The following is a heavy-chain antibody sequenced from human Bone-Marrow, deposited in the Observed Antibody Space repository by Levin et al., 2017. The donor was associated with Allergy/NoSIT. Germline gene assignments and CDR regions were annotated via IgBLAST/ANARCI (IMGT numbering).Heavy chain of an antibody. Sequence: ASVQVSCRASGTSFSGYDINWVRQATGQGLEWMGWINPNSGNTGYGQKFQGRVTMTRDNSISTAYMDLISLRSDDTAVYYCARGLVDWVRGSYYFDLWGQGTLVTVSS. CDR1: GTSFSGYD. V-gene: IGHV1-8*01. CDR3: ARGLVDWVRGSYYFDL. D-gene: IGHD1-26*01. CDR2: INPNSGNT. J-gene: IGHJ4*02.